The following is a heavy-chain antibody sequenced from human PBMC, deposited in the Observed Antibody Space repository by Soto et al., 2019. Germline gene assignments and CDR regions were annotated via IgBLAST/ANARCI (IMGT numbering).Heavy chain of an antibody. V-gene: IGHV4-59*08. CDR3: ARLGGSAYYYYYYMDV. J-gene: IGHJ6*03. CDR2: IYYSGST. CDR1: GGSISSYY. D-gene: IGHD1-26*01. Sequence: SETLSLTYTVSGGSISSYYWSWIRQPPGKGLEWIGYIYYSGSTNYNPSLKSRVTISVDTSKNQFSLKLSSVTAADTAVYYCARLGGSAYYYYYYMDVWGKGTTVTVSS.